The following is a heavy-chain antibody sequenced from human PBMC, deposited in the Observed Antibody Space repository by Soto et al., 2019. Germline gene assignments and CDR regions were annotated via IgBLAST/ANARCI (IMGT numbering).Heavy chain of an antibody. CDR3: ARDLGTPYYYYYGMDV. J-gene: IGHJ6*02. V-gene: IGHV1-46*01. D-gene: IGHD1-1*01. CDR1: GYTFTSYY. Sequence: ASVKVSCKASGYTFTSYYMHWVRQAPGQGLEWMGIINPSGGSTSYAQKFQGRVTMTRDTSTSTVYMELSSLRSEDTAVYYCARDLGTPYYYYYGMDVWGQGTTVTV. CDR2: INPSGGST.